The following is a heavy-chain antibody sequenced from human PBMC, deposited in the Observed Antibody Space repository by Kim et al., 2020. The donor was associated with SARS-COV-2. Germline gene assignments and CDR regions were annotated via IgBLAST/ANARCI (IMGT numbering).Heavy chain of an antibody. J-gene: IGHJ1*01. CDR2: INAGNGYT. V-gene: IGHV1-3*01. Sequence: ASVKVSCKGSGYTFSNYANHWVRQAPGQRPEWMGWINAGNGYTKYSQRFQGRVTITRDISASTAYMELSSLRSEDTAVYYCARGLRLSGDNEYFLFWGQGTLVTVSS. CDR3: ARGLRLSGDNEYFLF. D-gene: IGHD4-17*01. CDR1: GYTFSNYA.